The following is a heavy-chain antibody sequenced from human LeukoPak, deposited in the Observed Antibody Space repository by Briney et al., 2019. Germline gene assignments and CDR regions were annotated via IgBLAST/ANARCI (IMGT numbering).Heavy chain of an antibody. Sequence: GGSLRLSCAASGFTFSSYSMNWVRQAPGEGLEWVSSISSSSSYIYYADSVKGRFTISRDSAKNSLYLQMNSLRAEDTAVYYCARDSRGRSSWYYFDYWGQGTLVTVSS. V-gene: IGHV3-21*01. CDR3: ARDSRGRSSWYYFDY. CDR2: ISSSSSYI. D-gene: IGHD6-13*01. J-gene: IGHJ4*02. CDR1: GFTFSSYS.